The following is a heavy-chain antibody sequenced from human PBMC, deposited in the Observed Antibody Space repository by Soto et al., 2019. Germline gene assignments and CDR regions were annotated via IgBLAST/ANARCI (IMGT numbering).Heavy chain of an antibody. J-gene: IGHJ4*02. CDR1: GGSISSSNW. CDR3: ARVAVAGTRFDY. Sequence: QVQLQESGPGLVKPSGTLSLTCAVSGGSISSSNWWSWVRQPPGKGLEWIGEIYHSGSTNYNPSLKRRVTIYVDKSMLQVSLKMSFVTAADTAVFYCARVAVAGTRFDYWGQGTLVTVSS. D-gene: IGHD6-19*01. V-gene: IGHV4-4*02. CDR2: IYHSGST.